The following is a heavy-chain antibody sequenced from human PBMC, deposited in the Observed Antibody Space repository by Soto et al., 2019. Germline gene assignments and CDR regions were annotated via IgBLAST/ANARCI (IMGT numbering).Heavy chain of an antibody. CDR1: GGSISSGGYS. CDR2: IYHSGRT. Sequence: QLQLQESGSGLVKPSQTLSLTCAVSGGSISSGGYSWNWIRQPPGKGLEWIGYIYHSGRTYYNPSLQSPVTIPVDKSKIQFALKLTSVTAADTAVYYCARDQLEGNWFDPWGQGTLVTVSS. V-gene: IGHV4-30-2*01. J-gene: IGHJ5*02. D-gene: IGHD1-1*01. CDR3: ARDQLEGNWFDP.